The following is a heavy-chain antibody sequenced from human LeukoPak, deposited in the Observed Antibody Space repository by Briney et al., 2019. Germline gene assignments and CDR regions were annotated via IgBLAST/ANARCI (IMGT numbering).Heavy chain of an antibody. D-gene: IGHD2-2*01. CDR2: ISAYNGNT. CDR3: ARERGRYCSSTSCLRYFQH. Sequence: ASVKVSCKASGYTFTSYGISWVRQAPGQGLEWMGWISAYNGNTSYAQKLQGRVTMTTDTSTSTACMELRSLRSDDTAVYYCARERGRYCSSTSCLRYFQHWGQGTLVTVSS. CDR1: GYTFTSYG. V-gene: IGHV1-18*01. J-gene: IGHJ1*01.